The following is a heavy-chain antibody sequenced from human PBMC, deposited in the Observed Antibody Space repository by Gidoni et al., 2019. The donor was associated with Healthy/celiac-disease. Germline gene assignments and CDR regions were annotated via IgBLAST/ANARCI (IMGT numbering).Heavy chain of an antibody. CDR2: IYTRGST. V-gene: IGHV4-61*02. CDR1: GGSISSGSYY. D-gene: IGHD3-22*01. Sequence: QVQLQESGPGLVKPSQTLALTCTVSGGSISSGSYYWSWIRQPAGKGPEWIGRIYTRGSTNYNPSLKSRVTISVDTSKNQFSLKLSSVTAADTAVYYCARGYYDRSGHPPWFDPWGQGTLVTVSS. CDR3: ARGYYDRSGHPPWFDP. J-gene: IGHJ5*02.